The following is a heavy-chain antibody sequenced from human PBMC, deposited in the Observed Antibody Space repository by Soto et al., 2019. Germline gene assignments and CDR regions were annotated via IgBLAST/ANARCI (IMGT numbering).Heavy chain of an antibody. D-gene: IGHD3-16*01. CDR2: IIPIFGTA. Sequence: GASVKVSCKASGGTFSSYAISWVRQAPGQGLEWMGGIIPIFGTANYAQKFQGRVTITADESTSTAYMELSSLRSEDTAVYYCARDSGGGKDLHSYHYYYGMDVWGQGTTVTVSS. CDR3: ARDSGGGKDLHSYHYYYGMDV. V-gene: IGHV1-69*13. CDR1: GGTFSSYA. J-gene: IGHJ6*02.